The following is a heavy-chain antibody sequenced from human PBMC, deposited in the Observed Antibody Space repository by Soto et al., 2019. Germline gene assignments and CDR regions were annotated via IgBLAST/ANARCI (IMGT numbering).Heavy chain of an antibody. CDR2: MYYTGNK. CDR1: AGTMSSSTYY. D-gene: IGHD6-6*01. V-gene: IGHV4-39*01. J-gene: IGHJ5*02. Sequence: SETLPLPCTFSAGTMSSSTYYGDWIRQPPGKGLEWIGAMYYTGNKNYNPSLESRVTMSVDTSKNQFSLKLSSVTPTDTAVYFMARRPRSSIGAHVDPW. CDR3: ARRPRSSIGAHVDP.